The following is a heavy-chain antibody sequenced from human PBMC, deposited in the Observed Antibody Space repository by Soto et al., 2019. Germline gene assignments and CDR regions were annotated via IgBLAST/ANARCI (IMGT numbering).Heavy chain of an antibody. Sequence: LRLSCAASGFTFSSYGMHWVRQAPGKGLEWVALISYDGSNKYYVDSVKGRFTISRDNSKNTLFLQMNSLRAGDTAVYYCAKDRLRGGFLTTATTNGMDVWGQGTTVTVSS. D-gene: IGHD1-26*01. J-gene: IGHJ6*02. CDR1: GFTFSSYG. CDR3: AKDRLRGGFLTTATTNGMDV. CDR2: ISYDGSNK. V-gene: IGHV3-30*18.